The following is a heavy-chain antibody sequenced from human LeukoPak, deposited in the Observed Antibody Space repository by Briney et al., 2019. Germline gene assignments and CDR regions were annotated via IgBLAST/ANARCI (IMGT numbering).Heavy chain of an antibody. J-gene: IGHJ4*02. Sequence: PGGSLRLSCAVSGWPFSSYWMSWVRQVPGKGLEWVSSINEVGSDTRYADSVRGRFTISRDNAKNSLYLQMNSLTVEDTATYYCAGEPRQLAYWGQGTLVTVSS. CDR2: INEVGSDT. CDR3: AGEPRQLAY. V-gene: IGHV3-7*03. D-gene: IGHD6-6*01. CDR1: GWPFSSYW.